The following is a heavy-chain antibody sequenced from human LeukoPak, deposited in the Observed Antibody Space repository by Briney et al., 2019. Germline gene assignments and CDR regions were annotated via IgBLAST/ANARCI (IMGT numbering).Heavy chain of an antibody. J-gene: IGHJ4*02. CDR3: AGGGDFDY. D-gene: IGHD3-16*01. V-gene: IGHV3-21*01. CDR2: ISRTSEYI. Sequence: PGGSLRLSCAASGFSFSIYFMNWVRQAPGKGLEWVSSISRTSEYIHYAGSVRGRFAISRDNAKNSVYLQMNSLRAEDTAVYFCAGGGDFDYWGQGILVTVSA. CDR1: GFSFSIYF.